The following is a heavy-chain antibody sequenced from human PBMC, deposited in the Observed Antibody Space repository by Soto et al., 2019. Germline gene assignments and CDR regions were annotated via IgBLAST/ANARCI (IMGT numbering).Heavy chain of an antibody. V-gene: IGHV1-18*01. CDR1: GYTFTSYG. J-gene: IGHJ4*02. Sequence: QVQLVQSGAEVKKPGASVKVSCKASGYTFTSYGISWVRQAPGQGLEGMGWISDSNGNTNYAQKLQGKVTMTRDTPTSTSYRELRTLGSDDTAVYYCARDAQGGFLHYWGQGPGVTVSS. D-gene: IGHD3-16*01. CDR2: ISDSNGNT. CDR3: ARDAQGGFLHY.